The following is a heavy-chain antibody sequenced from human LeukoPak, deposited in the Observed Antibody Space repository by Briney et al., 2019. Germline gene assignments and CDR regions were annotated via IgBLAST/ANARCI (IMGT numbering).Heavy chain of an antibody. CDR2: INTNTGNP. CDR3: ARDQGGYIYKGIDY. V-gene: IGHV7-4-1*02. CDR1: RYTFTTYA. J-gene: IGHJ4*02. D-gene: IGHD1-1*01. Sequence: GASVKVSCKASRYTFTTYAMNWVRQAPGQGFEWRGWINTNTGNPTYAQGFTGRFVFSLDTSVSTAYLQISSLKAEGTAVYYCARDQGGYIYKGIDYWGQGTLVTVSS.